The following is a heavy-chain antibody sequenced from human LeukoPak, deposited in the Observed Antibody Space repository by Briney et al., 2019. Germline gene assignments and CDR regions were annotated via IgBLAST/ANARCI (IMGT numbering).Heavy chain of an antibody. J-gene: IGHJ4*02. V-gene: IGHV3-74*01. CDR1: GFTLSDYW. Sequence: AGGSLRLSCAASGFTLSDYWMNWVRQAPGKGPVWVSHISPDGRNIAYADSVKGRFTISRDNSKNTLYLQMNSLRAEDTAVYYCAKDRANAWSSDYWGQGTLVTVSS. D-gene: IGHD3-10*01. CDR3: AKDRANAWSSDY. CDR2: ISPDGRNI.